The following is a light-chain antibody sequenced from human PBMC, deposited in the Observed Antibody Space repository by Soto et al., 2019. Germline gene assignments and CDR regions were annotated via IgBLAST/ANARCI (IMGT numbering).Light chain of an antibody. CDR2: DAS. V-gene: IGKV1-39*01. Sequence: DIQMTQSPSSLSASVGDRFTITCRSSQSISSYLNWYQRKPGKAPKLLIYDASTLESGVPSTFDGSGFGTEFTLTISSLQPEDFATYYCQQHGQWPITFGQGTRLEIK. CDR1: QSISSY. J-gene: IGKJ5*01. CDR3: QQHGQWPIT.